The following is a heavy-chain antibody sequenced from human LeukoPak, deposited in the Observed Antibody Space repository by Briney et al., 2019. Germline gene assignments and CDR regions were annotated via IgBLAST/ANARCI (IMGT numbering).Heavy chain of an antibody. Sequence: ASVKVSCKASGGTFSSYAISWVRQAPGQGLEWMGGIIPIFGTANYAQKFQGRVTITADESTSTAYMELSSLRSEDTAVYYCVRSEQWLVIHLDYWGQGTLVTVSS. V-gene: IGHV1-69*13. CDR3: VRSEQWLVIHLDY. CDR2: IIPIFGTA. CDR1: GGTFSSYA. J-gene: IGHJ4*02. D-gene: IGHD6-19*01.